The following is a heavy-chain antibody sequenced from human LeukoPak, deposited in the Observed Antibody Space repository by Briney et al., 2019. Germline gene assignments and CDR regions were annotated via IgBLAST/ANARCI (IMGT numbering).Heavy chain of an antibody. D-gene: IGHD2/OR15-2a*01. J-gene: IGHJ3*02. CDR1: GYSISSGYY. V-gene: IGHV4-38-2*02. Sequence: SETLSLTCTVSGYSISSGYYWGWIRPPPGKGLEWIGRIYHSGSTYYNPSLKSRVTISVDTSKNQFSLKLSSVTAADTAVYYCARLSRESGAAFDIWGQGTMVTVSS. CDR3: ARLSRESGAAFDI. CDR2: IYHSGST.